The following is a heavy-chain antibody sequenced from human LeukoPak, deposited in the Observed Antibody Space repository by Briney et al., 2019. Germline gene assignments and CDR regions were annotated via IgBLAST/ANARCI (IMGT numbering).Heavy chain of an antibody. V-gene: IGHV3-73*01. D-gene: IGHD4-17*01. CDR2: IRSKANSYAT. J-gene: IGHJ4*02. CDR3: TRFGEGKVTTGNIDY. CDR1: GFTFSGSA. Sequence: GGSLRLSCAASGFTFSGSAMHWVRQASGKGLEWVGRIRSKANSYATAYAASVKGRFTISRDDSKNTAYLQMNCLKTEDTAVYYCTRFGEGKVTTGNIDYWGQGTLVTVSS.